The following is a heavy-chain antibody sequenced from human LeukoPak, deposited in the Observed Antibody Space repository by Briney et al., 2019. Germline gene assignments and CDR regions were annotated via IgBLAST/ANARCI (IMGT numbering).Heavy chain of an antibody. CDR2: ISYDGSNK. D-gene: IGHD1-26*01. CDR1: GFTFSSYG. J-gene: IGHJ4*02. Sequence: GGSLRLSCAASGFTFSSYGMHWVRQAPGKGLEWVAVISYDGSNKYYADSVKGRFTISRDNSKNTLYLQMNSLRAEDTAVYYCARIMSVGATYIDYWGQGTLVTVSS. CDR3: ARIMSVGATYIDY. V-gene: IGHV3-30*03.